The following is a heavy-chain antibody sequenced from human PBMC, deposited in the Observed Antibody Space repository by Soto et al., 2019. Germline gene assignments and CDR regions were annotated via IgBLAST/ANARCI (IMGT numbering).Heavy chain of an antibody. V-gene: IGHV3-23*01. CDR3: AKDRRVIGVAVAGGYYYYYGMDV. D-gene: IGHD6-19*01. CDR1: GFTFSSYA. Sequence: LSLTCAASGFTFSSYAMSWVRQAPGKGLEWVSAISGSGGSTYYADSVKGRFTISRDNSKNTLYLQMNSLRAEDTAVYYCAKDRRVIGVAVAGGYYYYYGMDVWGQGTTVTVSS. CDR2: ISGSGGST. J-gene: IGHJ6*02.